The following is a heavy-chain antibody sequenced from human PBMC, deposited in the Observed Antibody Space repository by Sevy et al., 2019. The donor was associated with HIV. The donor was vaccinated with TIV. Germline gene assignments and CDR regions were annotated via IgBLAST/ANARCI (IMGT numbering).Heavy chain of an antibody. CDR3: ASSAAGKNVNYYYYMDV. J-gene: IGHJ6*03. D-gene: IGHD6-13*01. CDR2: IWYDGSNK. V-gene: IGHV3-33*08. CDR1: GFTFSSYG. Sequence: GGSLRLSCAASGFTFSSYGMHWVRQAPGKGLEWVAVIWYDGSNKYYADSVKGRFTISRDNSKNTLYLQMNSLRAEDTAVYYCASSAAGKNVNYYYYMDVWGKGTTVTVSS.